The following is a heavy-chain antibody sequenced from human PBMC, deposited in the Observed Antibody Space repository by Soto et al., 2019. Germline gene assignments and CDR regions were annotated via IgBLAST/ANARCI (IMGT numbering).Heavy chain of an antibody. CDR2: ISYDGSNK. Sequence: QVQLVESGGGVVQPGRSLRLSCAASGFTFSSYAMHWVRQAPGKGLEWVAVISYDGSNKYYADSVKGRFTISRDNSKNTLYLQMNSLRAEDTAVYYCVRVQEGAAENYYYYYGMDVWGQGTTVTVSS. J-gene: IGHJ6*02. CDR3: VRVQEGAAENYYYYYGMDV. D-gene: IGHD6-13*01. CDR1: GFTFSSYA. V-gene: IGHV3-30-3*01.